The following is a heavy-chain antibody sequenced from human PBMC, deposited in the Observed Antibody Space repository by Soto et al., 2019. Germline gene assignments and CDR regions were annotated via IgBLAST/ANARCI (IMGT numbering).Heavy chain of an antibody. Sequence: QGQLVESGGGVVQPGRSLRLSCAASGFTFSSYGMHCVRQAPGKGLEWVAVISYDGSNKYYADSVKGRFTISRDNSKNTLYLQMNSLRAEDTAMYYCAKDRSKWEILSWFDPWGQGTLVTVSS. CDR3: AKDRSKWEILSWFDP. D-gene: IGHD1-26*01. CDR1: GFTFSSYG. CDR2: ISYDGSNK. J-gene: IGHJ5*02. V-gene: IGHV3-30*18.